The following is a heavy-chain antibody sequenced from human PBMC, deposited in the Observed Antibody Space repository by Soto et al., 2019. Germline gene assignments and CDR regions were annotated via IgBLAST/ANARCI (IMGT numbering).Heavy chain of an antibody. CDR2: IKEDGSEK. CDR3: VIHVDWTFDY. CDR1: GFTFSTNW. J-gene: IGHJ4*02. Sequence: EVQLVESGGGLVQPGGSLRLSCAASGFTFSTNWMTWVRQSPGKGLEWVANIKEDGSEKYYGDSVKGRFTISRDNAKNSLFLQMNSLRAEDSAIYYCVIHVDWTFDYWGQGTLVTVSS. V-gene: IGHV3-7*01. D-gene: IGHD1-1*01.